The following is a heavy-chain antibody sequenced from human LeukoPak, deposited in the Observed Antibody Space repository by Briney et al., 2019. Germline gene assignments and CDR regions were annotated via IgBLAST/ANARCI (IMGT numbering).Heavy chain of an antibody. CDR3: TTDALWSGYSYYFGY. J-gene: IGHJ4*02. CDR1: GFTFSNAW. D-gene: IGHD3-3*01. CDR2: IKSKTDGGTT. Sequence: GGSLRLSCAASGFTFSNAWMSWVRQAPGKGLEWVGRIKSKTDGGTTDYAAPVKGRFTISRDDSKNTLYLQMNSLKTEDTAVYYFTTDALWSGYSYYFGYWGQGTLVTVSS. V-gene: IGHV3-15*01.